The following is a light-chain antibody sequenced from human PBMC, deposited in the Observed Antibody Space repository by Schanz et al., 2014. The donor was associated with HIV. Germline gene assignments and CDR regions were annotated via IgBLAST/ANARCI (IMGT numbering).Light chain of an antibody. Sequence: QSALTQPASVSGSPGQSISISCTGTSSDLGRLNCVSWYQQHPGKAPKLMIYDVSNRPSGVSNRFSGSKSGNTASLTVSGLQAEDEADYYCSSYAGSNVAFGGGTKLTVL. V-gene: IGLV2-14*03. CDR3: SSYAGSNVA. CDR1: SSDLGRLNC. J-gene: IGLJ2*01. CDR2: DVS.